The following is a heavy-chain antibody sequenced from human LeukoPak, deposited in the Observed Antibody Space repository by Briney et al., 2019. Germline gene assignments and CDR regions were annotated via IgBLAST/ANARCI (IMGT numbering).Heavy chain of an antibody. V-gene: IGHV3-48*03. D-gene: IGHD3-22*01. CDR2: ISSSGSTI. CDR1: GFTFSSYE. Sequence: GGSLRLSCAASGFTFSSYEMNWVRQAPGKGLEWVSYISSSGSTIYYADSVKGRFTISRDNSKNTLYLQMNSLRAEDTAVYYCAREARYDSSGYYFDYWGQGTLVTVSS. CDR3: AREARYDSSGYYFDY. J-gene: IGHJ4*02.